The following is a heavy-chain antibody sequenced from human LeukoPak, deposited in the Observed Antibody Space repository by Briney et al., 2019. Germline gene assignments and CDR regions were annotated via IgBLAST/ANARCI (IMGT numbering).Heavy chain of an antibody. CDR3: AGSGKPYGLDV. Sequence: GGSLRLSCAASGFTFTYYAMNWVRQAPGEGLEWLSYISTTTGAIYYADSVKGRFTVSKDNARDSLYLQMDSLRDEDTAVYYCAGSGKPYGLDVWGQGTTVSVSS. V-gene: IGHV3-48*02. CDR1: GFTFTYYA. CDR2: ISTTTGAI. J-gene: IGHJ6*02. D-gene: IGHD3-10*01.